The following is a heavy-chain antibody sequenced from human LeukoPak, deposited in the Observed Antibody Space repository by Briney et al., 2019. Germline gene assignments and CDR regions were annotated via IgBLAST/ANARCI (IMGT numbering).Heavy chain of an antibody. Sequence: PGGSLRLSCAASGVIFSNYDMHWVRQAAGKGLEWVSGIGTAGDTYYPGSVEGRFTISRENAKNSLYLRMNSLSAGDTAMYYCASSPAYSSSWYAIDTWGQGTLVTVSS. CDR3: ASSPAYSSSWYAIDT. CDR1: GVIFSNYD. V-gene: IGHV3-13*01. CDR2: IGTAGDT. J-gene: IGHJ5*02. D-gene: IGHD6-13*01.